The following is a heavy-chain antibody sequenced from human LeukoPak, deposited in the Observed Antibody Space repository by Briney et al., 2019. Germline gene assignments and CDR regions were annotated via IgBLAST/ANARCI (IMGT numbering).Heavy chain of an antibody. D-gene: IGHD3-3*02. Sequence: RGSLRVSCAASGFSFSSYAMSWVCQAPGKGLEWVSGISGSGHTTYYADSVMGRFTISRDNSKSTMHLQMNSLRAEDTAVYYCTKAKAFTPGVFDFWGPGTVVTVSS. CDR3: TKAKAFTPGVFDF. CDR2: ISGSGHTT. J-gene: IGHJ3*01. V-gene: IGHV3-23*01. CDR1: GFSFSSYA.